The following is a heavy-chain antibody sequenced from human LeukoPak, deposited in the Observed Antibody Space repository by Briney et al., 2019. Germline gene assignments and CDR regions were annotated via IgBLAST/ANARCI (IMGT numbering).Heavy chain of an antibody. CDR1: GGSISSSSYY. CDR3: ARDGWDYSSLSHYFDY. J-gene: IGHJ4*02. CDR2: IYYSGST. D-gene: IGHD6-6*01. Sequence: SETLSLTCTVSGGSISSSSYYCGWIRQPPGKGLEWIGSIYYSGSTCYNPSLKSRVTISVDTSKNQFSLKLSSVTAADTAVYYCARDGWDYSSLSHYFDYWGQGTLVTVSS. V-gene: IGHV4-39*07.